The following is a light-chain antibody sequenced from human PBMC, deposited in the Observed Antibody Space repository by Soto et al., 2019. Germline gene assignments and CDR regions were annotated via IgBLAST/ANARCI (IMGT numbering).Light chain of an antibody. J-gene: IGLJ2*01. CDR3: LLFYSGAGGV. V-gene: IGLV7-46*01. Sequence: QAVVTQEPSLTVSPGGTVTLTCGSSTGAVTSGHYPYWFQQKPGQAPRTLIYDTSNKHSWTPARFSGSLLGGKAALTLSGAQPEDEAEYYCLLFYSGAGGVFGGGTQLTVL. CDR1: TGAVTSGHY. CDR2: DTS.